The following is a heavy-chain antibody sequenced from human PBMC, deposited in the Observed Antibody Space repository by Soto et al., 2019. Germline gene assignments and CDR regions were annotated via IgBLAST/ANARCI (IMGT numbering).Heavy chain of an antibody. J-gene: IGHJ4*02. D-gene: IGHD3-10*01. CDR2: ITAYNGNT. Sequence: QVQLVQSGAEVKKPGASVKVSCKASGYTFTTYGIIWVRQAPGQGLEWMGWITAYNGNTNYAPKLQGRVTMTTDTSTSTAYMELRSLRSDDTAVYYCARGWFGEFVHYLDYWGQGTLVTVSS. CDR1: GYTFTTYG. V-gene: IGHV1-18*01. CDR3: ARGWFGEFVHYLDY.